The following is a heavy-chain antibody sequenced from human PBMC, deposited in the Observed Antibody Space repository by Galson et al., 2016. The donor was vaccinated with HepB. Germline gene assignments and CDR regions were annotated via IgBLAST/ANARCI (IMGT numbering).Heavy chain of an antibody. J-gene: IGHJ4*02. D-gene: IGHD4-11*01. Sequence: TLSLTCTVSGVPITRGGFYWSWVRQHPGKGLEWIGYIFYSGSTYYNPSRESRVTISIDSSKNQFSLKLNSVTAADTAIYYCTRDHYSDYPYYFDYWGQGILVTVSS. CDR3: TRDHYSDYPYYFDY. CDR1: GVPITRGGFY. CDR2: IFYSGST. V-gene: IGHV4-31*03.